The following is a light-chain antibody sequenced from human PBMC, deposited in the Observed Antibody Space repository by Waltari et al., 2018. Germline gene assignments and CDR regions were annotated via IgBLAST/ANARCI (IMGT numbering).Light chain of an antibody. CDR1: SSAVGGYNY. Sequence: QSALTQPRSVSGSPGQSVTISCTGTSSAVGGYNYVSWYQQHPGKAPKLMIYDVSKRPSGVPDRFSGSTSGNTASLTSSGLQAEDEANYYCCSYAGSYTFVVFGGGTKLTVL. CDR2: DVS. CDR3: CSYAGSYTFVV. V-gene: IGLV2-11*01. J-gene: IGLJ2*01.